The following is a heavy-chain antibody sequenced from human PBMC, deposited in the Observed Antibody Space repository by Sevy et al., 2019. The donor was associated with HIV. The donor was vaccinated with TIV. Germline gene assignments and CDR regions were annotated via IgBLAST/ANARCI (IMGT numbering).Heavy chain of an antibody. V-gene: IGHV3-15*01. CDR3: TTVGFPNWGSEVFDI. D-gene: IGHD3-16*01. CDR2: IKSKTDGGTT. Sequence: GGSLRLSCAASGFTFSIIYMNWVRQSPGKGLEWVGRIKSKTDGGTTDYAAPVKDRFTMSRDDSKNTLYLQMNSLKADDTAVYYCTTVGFPNWGSEVFDIWGQGTMVTVSS. J-gene: IGHJ3*02. CDR1: GFTFSIIY.